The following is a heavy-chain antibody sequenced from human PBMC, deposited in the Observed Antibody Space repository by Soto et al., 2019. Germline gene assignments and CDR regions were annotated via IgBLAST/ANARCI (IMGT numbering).Heavy chain of an antibody. CDR3: AKALSVYCSGGSCYSEPGFDY. Sequence: ESGGGVVQPGRSLRLSCAASGFTFSSYGMHWVRQAPGKGLEWVAVISYDGSNKYYADSVKGRFTISRDNSKNTLYLQMNSLRAEDTAVYYCAKALSVYCSGGSCYSEPGFDYWGQGTLVTVSS. J-gene: IGHJ4*02. V-gene: IGHV3-30*18. CDR1: GFTFSSYG. D-gene: IGHD2-15*01. CDR2: ISYDGSNK.